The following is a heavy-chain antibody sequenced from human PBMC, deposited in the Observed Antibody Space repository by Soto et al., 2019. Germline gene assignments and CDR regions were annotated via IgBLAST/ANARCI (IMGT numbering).Heavy chain of an antibody. CDR3: ARLPKGSTVTS. D-gene: IGHD4-17*01. J-gene: IGHJ4*02. Sequence: EVQLVESGGGSVHPGGSVRLACGASGFRFSDHSMNWVRQAPGKGLEWVSYITSSGDSIYYADSVKGRFTVSRDNAKNSLFLQMNGLRDEDTAVYYCARLPKGSTVTSWGQGTLVTVSS. CDR1: GFRFSDHS. CDR2: ITSSGDSI. V-gene: IGHV3-48*02.